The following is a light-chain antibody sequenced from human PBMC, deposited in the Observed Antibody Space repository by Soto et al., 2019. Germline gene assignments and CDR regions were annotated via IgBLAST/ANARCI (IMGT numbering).Light chain of an antibody. J-gene: IGKJ4*01. CDR2: AAS. Sequence: DIQMTQSPSSVSASVGDRVIITCRASQDISSWLAWYQQKAGEAPKLLIFAASRLHSGVPSRFSGSVSGTDFTLTITNLQPEDFATYYCQQADSFPRTFGGGTKVEIK. CDR1: QDISSW. V-gene: IGKV1D-12*01. CDR3: QQADSFPRT.